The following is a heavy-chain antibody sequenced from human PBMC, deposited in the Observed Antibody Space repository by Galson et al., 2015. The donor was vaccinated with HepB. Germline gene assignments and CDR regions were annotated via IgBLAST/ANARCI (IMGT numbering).Heavy chain of an antibody. CDR2: INHSGST. CDR1: GGSFSGYY. J-gene: IGHJ4*02. CDR3: ARGSVVRYQLLQKGEIDY. D-gene: IGHD2-2*01. V-gene: IGHV4-34*01. Sequence: ETLSLTCAVYGGSFSGYYWSWIRQPPGKGLEWIGEINHSGSTNYNPSLKSRVTISVDTSKNQFSLKLSSVTAADTAVYYCARGSVVRYQLLQKGEIDYWGQGTLVTVSS.